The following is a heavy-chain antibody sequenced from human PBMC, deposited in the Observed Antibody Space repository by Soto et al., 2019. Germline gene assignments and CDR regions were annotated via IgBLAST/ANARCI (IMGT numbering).Heavy chain of an antibody. J-gene: IGHJ4*02. Sequence: EVQLVESGGGLVQPGGSLRLSCVASGFTFSSYWMSWVRQAPGKGLEWVANIKQDGSEKYYVDSVKGRFTISRDNAKNSLYLQMNSLRAEDTAVYYCAREPLYDYIWGSYRWGARYDYWGQGTLVTVSS. CDR3: AREPLYDYIWGSYRWGARYDY. CDR1: GFTFSSYW. D-gene: IGHD3-16*02. V-gene: IGHV3-7*01. CDR2: IKQDGSEK.